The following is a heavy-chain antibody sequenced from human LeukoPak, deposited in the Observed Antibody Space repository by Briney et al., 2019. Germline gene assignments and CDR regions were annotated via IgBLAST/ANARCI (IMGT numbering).Heavy chain of an antibody. CDR1: GFTFSSYW. J-gene: IGHJ1*01. CDR2: IKQDGSEK. D-gene: IGHD3-16*01. CDR3: ARANSDYREASD. V-gene: IGHV3-7*04. Sequence: GGSLRLSCAASGFTFSSYWMSWVRQAPGKGLEWVANIKQDGSEKYYVDSVKGRFTISRDNARGLLYLQMNNLRTEDTAIYYCARANSDYREASDWGQGTLVTVSS.